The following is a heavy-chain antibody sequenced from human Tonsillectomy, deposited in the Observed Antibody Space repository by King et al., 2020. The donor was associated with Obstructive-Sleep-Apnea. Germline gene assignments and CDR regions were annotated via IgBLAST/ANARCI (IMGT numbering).Heavy chain of an antibody. J-gene: IGHJ2*01. CDR2: ITGSGGST. V-gene: IGHV3-23*04. D-gene: IGHD3-22*01. CDR1: GFTFSIHA. Sequence: VQLVESGGGLVQPGGSLRLSCAASGFTFSIHAMSWVRQAPGKGREWVTAITGSGGSTYYADSVKGRFTISRDNSKNTLYVPMNSLRADDTAVYYCARDKVYYDSSGPSRYFDLWGRGTLVTVSS. CDR3: ARDKVYYDSSGPSRYFDL.